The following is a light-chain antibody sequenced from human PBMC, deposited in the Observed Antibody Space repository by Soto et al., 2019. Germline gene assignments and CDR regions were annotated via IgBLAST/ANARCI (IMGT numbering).Light chain of an antibody. CDR2: GAS. CDR3: QEYNNWHPIT. J-gene: IGKJ4*01. CDR1: QSISSK. V-gene: IGKV3-15*01. Sequence: EIVMTQSPATLSVSPGERATLSCRASQSISSKLAWYQQKPGQAPRLLIYGASTRATGIPVRFSGSGSGTEFTLTITSLQSEDFAVYYCQEYNNWHPITFGRGTKVEIK.